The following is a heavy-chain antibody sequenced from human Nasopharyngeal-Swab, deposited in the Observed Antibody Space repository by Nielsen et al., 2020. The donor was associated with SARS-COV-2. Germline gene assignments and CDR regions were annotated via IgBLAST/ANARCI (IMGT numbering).Heavy chain of an antibody. CDR1: GLTFDDYA. CDR3: AKDMGYSILTGQPDY. CDR2: ISWNSGSI. V-gene: IGHV3-9*01. D-gene: IGHD3-9*01. Sequence: GGSLRLSFAASGLTFDDYAMHWVRQAPGKGLEWVSGISWNSGSIGYADSVKGRFTISRDNAKNSLYPQMNSLRAEDTALYYCAKDMGYSILTGQPDYWGQGTLVTVSS. J-gene: IGHJ4*02.